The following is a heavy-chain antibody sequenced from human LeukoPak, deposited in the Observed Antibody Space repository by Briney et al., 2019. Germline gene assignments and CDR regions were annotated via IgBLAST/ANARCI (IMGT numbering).Heavy chain of an antibody. Sequence: PSETLSLTCAVYGGSFSGYYWSWIRQPPGKGLEWIGEINHSGSTNYNPSLKSRVTISVDTSKNQFSLKLSSVTAADTAVCYCARDAPFYYYDSSGGIWGQGTMVTVSS. D-gene: IGHD3-22*01. CDR3: ARDAPFYYYDSSGGI. V-gene: IGHV4-34*01. CDR2: INHSGST. J-gene: IGHJ3*02. CDR1: GGSFSGYY.